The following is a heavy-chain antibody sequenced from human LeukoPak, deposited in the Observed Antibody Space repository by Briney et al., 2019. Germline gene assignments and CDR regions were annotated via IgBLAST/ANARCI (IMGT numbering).Heavy chain of an antibody. CDR2: ISYDGSNK. CDR1: GFTFSSYA. V-gene: IGHV3-30-3*01. Sequence: GGSLRLSCAASGFTFSSYAMHWVRQAPGKGLEWVAVISYDGSNKYYADSVKGRFTISRDNSKNTLYLQMNSLRAEDTAVYYCAKVWYSSSWVVQPTDYWGQGTLVTVSS. J-gene: IGHJ4*02. CDR3: AKVWYSSSWVVQPTDY. D-gene: IGHD6-13*01.